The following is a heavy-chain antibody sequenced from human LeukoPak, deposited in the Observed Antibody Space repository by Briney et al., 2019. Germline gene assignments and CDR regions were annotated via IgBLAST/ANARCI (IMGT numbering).Heavy chain of an antibody. CDR1: GGSISSTGYY. CDR2: IDNSGST. V-gene: IGHV4-61*09. CDR3: ARHGRGPVDY. Sequence: PSQTLSLTCTVSGGSISSTGYYWTWIRQPAGKGLEWIGHIDNSGSTNCNPSLKSRVTISVDTSNNQFSLKLSSVTAVDTAVYYCARHGRGPVDYWGQGTLVTVSS. D-gene: IGHD1-26*01. J-gene: IGHJ4*02.